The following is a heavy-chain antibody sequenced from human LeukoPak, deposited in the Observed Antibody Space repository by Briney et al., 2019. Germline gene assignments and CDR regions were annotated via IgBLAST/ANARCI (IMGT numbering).Heavy chain of an antibody. Sequence: KPSETLSLTCTVSGGSISSYYWSWIRQPPGKGLEWIGYIYYSGSTNYNPSLKSRVTISVDTSKNQFSLKLSSVTAADTAVYYCARGPHTPDYWGQGTLVTVSS. V-gene: IGHV4-59*08. CDR3: ARGPHTPDY. D-gene: IGHD2-21*01. CDR1: GGSISSYY. J-gene: IGHJ4*02. CDR2: IYYSGST.